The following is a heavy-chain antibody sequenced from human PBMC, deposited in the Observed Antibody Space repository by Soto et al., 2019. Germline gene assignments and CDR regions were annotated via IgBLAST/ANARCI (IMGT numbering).Heavy chain of an antibody. D-gene: IGHD1-26*01. Sequence: ESGGDLVQPGGSLRLSCAASEFTFSDFAMTWVRQAPGKGPEWVSSIGGDGSDTHYADSVKGRFTISRDNSKNTLFLQMSSLRSDDTAVYYCAKDAVPYNGKWDWFDSWGQGTLVTVSS. CDR3: AKDAVPYNGKWDWFDS. V-gene: IGHV3-23*01. J-gene: IGHJ5*01. CDR1: EFTFSDFA. CDR2: IGGDGSDT.